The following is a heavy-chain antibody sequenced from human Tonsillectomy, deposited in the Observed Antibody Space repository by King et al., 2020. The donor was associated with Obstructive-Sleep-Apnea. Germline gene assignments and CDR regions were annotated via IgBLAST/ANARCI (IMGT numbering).Heavy chain of an antibody. Sequence: VQLVESGGGLVQPGGSLRLSCAASGFTFSSYGMSWVRQAPGKGLEWVSGISGSGGSTYYADSVKGRFTISRDNSKNTLYLQMTSLRAEDTAVYYCAKDPIGSGYYYDGWFDPWGQGTLVTVSS. V-gene: IGHV3-23*04. D-gene: IGHD3-22*01. CDR3: AKDPIGSGYYYDGWFDP. CDR1: GFTFSSYG. CDR2: ISGSGGST. J-gene: IGHJ5*02.